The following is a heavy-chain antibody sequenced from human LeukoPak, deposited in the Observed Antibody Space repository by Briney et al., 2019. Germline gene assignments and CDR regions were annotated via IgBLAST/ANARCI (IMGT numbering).Heavy chain of an antibody. V-gene: IGHV1-69*05. CDR1: RGTFSSYA. Sequence: GASVKVSCKASRGTFSSYAISWVRQAPGQGLEWMGGIIPIFGTANYAQKFQGRVTMTTDTSTSTAYMELRSLRSDDTAVYYCARDDPVGATYWGQGTLVTVSS. D-gene: IGHD1-26*01. J-gene: IGHJ4*02. CDR2: IIPIFGTA. CDR3: ARDDPVGATY.